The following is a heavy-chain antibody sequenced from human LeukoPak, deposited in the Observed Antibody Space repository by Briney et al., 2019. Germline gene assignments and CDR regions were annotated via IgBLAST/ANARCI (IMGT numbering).Heavy chain of an antibody. V-gene: IGHV6-1*01. D-gene: IGHD6-13*01. Sequence: SQTLSLTCVSSGDRVSSTSPTWNWIRQSPSRGLEWLGRTYYRSKWYHNYAVSVESRITINPDTSKNQFSLQLTFVTPEDTAMYYCSREDPSGYSDYWGQGTLVTVSS. CDR2: TYYRSKWYH. CDR1: GDRVSSTSPT. CDR3: SREDPSGYSDY. J-gene: IGHJ4*02.